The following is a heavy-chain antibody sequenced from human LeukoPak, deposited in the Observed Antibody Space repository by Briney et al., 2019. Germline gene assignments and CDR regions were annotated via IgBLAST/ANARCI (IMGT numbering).Heavy chain of an antibody. Sequence: GGSLRLSCAAAGFTFNTYAMTWVRQAPGKGLEWVSSISSRAIATFYADSVKGRFTISRDNSKNTVYLQMNSLSDEDTAVYYCAKGPTSYGASYHYYMDVWGKGTTVTVSS. CDR1: GFTFNTYA. D-gene: IGHD4-17*01. CDR3: AKGPTSYGASYHYYMDV. CDR2: ISSRAIAT. J-gene: IGHJ6*03. V-gene: IGHV3-23*01.